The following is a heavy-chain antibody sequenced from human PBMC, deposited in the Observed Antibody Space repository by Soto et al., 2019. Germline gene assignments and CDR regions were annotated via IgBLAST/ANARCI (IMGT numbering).Heavy chain of an antibody. J-gene: IGHJ3*02. Sequence: GGSLRLSFAASGFTFSSYAMSWVRQAPGKGLEWVSAISGSGGSTYYADSVKGRFTISRDNSKNTLYLQMNSLRAEDTAVYYCARDQVPGLDAFDIWGQGTMVTVSS. CDR2: ISGSGGST. CDR1: GFTFSSYA. CDR3: ARDQVPGLDAFDI. V-gene: IGHV3-23*01.